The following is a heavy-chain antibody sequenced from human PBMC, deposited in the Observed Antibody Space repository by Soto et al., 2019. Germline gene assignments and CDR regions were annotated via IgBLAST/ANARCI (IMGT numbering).Heavy chain of an antibody. Sequence: QLQLQESGPGLVKPSETLSLTCTVSGVSVTSSYSYWGRIRHPPGKGLEWIGSVYYNGNTHYKLALESRVNISVDPSQYQFSLILSSVSAADPAVYFCARHPTHAEVTAYATHYFESWGQGTLITVSS. V-gene: IGHV4-39*01. CDR3: ARHPTHAEVTAYATHYFES. J-gene: IGHJ4*02. D-gene: IGHD2-21*01. CDR1: GVSVTSSYSY. CDR2: VYYNGNT.